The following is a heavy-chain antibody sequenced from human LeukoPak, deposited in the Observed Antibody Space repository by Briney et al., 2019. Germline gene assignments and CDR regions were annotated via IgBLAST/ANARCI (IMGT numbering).Heavy chain of an antibody. V-gene: IGHV3-30*02. D-gene: IGHD2-15*01. CDR1: GFTFSSYG. CDR3: AKDGGSDPDSFDI. CDR2: IRYDGSNE. J-gene: IGHJ3*02. Sequence: GGSLRLSCAASGFTFSSYGMHWVRQAPGKGLEWVSFIRYDGSNEYYADSVRGRFTISRDNSKNTLYLQMNSLRAEDTAVYYCAKDGGSDPDSFDIWGQGTMVTVSS.